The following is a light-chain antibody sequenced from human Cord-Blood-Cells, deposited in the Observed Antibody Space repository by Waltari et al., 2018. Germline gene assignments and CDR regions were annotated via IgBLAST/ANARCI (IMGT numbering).Light chain of an antibody. CDR1: SSDGGGYNH. V-gene: IGLV2-8*01. CDR2: EVS. CDR3: SSYAGSNNV. Sequence: QSALPQPPSASGPPGTSVPPSCTGTSSDGGGYNHVSWYQQHPGKAPQLMIYEVSKRPPGVPDRFSGSKSGNTASLTVSGLQAEDEADYYCSSYAGSNNVFGTGTKVTVL. J-gene: IGLJ1*01.